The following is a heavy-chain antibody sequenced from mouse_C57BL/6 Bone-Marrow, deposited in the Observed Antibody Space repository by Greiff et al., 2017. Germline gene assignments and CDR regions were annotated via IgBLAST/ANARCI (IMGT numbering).Heavy chain of an antibody. CDR2: ISSGGDYI. Sequence: DVKLVESGEGLVKPGGSLKLSCAASGFTFSSYAMSWVRQTPEKRLEWVAYISSGGDYIYYADTVKGRFTLSRDNAGNTLYLQMNSLKSADTAMYYCTRDRVTVVEGAWFAYGGQGTLVTVSA. CDR3: TRDRVTVVEGAWFAY. J-gene: IGHJ3*01. CDR1: GFTFSSYA. V-gene: IGHV5-9-1*02. D-gene: IGHD1-1*01.